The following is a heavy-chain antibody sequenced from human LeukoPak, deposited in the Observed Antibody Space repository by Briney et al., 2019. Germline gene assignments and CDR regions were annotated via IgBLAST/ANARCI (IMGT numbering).Heavy chain of an antibody. CDR2: IKHDGSEK. Sequence: GGSLRLSCAASGFTFTSYAMSWVRQAPGKGLEWVASIKHDGSEKYYVDSVRGRFTISRDNTKNSLYLQMSSLRAEDTAVYYCATDRGWRTSGYYLYYFEYWGQGTLVTFSS. J-gene: IGHJ4*02. D-gene: IGHD3-3*01. CDR3: ATDRGWRTSGYYLYYFEY. V-gene: IGHV3-7*01. CDR1: GFTFTSYA.